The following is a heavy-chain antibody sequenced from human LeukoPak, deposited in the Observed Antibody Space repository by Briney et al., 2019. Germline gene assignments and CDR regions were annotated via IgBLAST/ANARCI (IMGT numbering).Heavy chain of an antibody. Sequence: GGSLRLSCAASGFNLGSYGMSWVRQAPGKGLEWVSSISNDGGGTFSADSVRGRFTISRDNSKNTLFLQMDSLRAEDTALYFCAKGSSGYFFDNWGQGSLVTVSS. V-gene: IGHV3-23*01. D-gene: IGHD3-22*01. CDR2: ISNDGGGT. CDR3: AKGSSGYFFDN. J-gene: IGHJ4*02. CDR1: GFNLGSYG.